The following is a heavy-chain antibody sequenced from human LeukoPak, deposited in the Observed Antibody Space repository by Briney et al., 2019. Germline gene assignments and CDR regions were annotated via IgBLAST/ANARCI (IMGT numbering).Heavy chain of an antibody. CDR3: AKYRGFGDSYDS. V-gene: IGHV3-23*01. D-gene: IGHD3-10*01. Sequence: GGSLRLSCAASRFTFSSYAMSWVRQAPGMRLEWVSTIGGSGGGIYYADSVKGRFTVSRDNSQSTLYLQMNSLRAEDTAVYYCAKYRGFGDSYDSWGQGTLVTVSS. J-gene: IGHJ4*02. CDR2: IGGSGGGI. CDR1: RFTFSSYA.